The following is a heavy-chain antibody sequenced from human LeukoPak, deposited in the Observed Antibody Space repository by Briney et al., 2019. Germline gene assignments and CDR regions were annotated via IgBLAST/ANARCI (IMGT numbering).Heavy chain of an antibody. Sequence: ASVKVSCKASGGTFSSYAISWVRQAPGQGLEWMGGIIPIFGTANYAQKFQGRVTITADESTSTAYMELSSLRSEDTAVYYCARDVDCSSTSCYGLGNWFDPWGQGTLVTVSS. CDR2: IIPIFGTA. CDR3: ARDVDCSSTSCYGLGNWFDP. V-gene: IGHV1-69*13. J-gene: IGHJ5*02. D-gene: IGHD2-2*01. CDR1: GGTFSSYA.